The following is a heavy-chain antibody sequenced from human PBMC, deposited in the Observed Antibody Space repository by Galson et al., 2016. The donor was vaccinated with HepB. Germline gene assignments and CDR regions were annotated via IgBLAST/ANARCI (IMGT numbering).Heavy chain of an antibody. V-gene: IGHV3-64D*09. CDR3: VKDSSLSGELYFDN. CDR2: ISRNGGNT. J-gene: IGHJ4*02. D-gene: IGHD3-10*01. Sequence: SLRLSCAASGFTFSSYAMHWVRQAPGKGLEYVSAISRNGGNTYYEGSVKGRLTISRGNYKNTLYLQMSILRTEDKVIYYCVKDSSLSGELYFDNWGQGTLVTVSS. CDR1: GFTFSSYA.